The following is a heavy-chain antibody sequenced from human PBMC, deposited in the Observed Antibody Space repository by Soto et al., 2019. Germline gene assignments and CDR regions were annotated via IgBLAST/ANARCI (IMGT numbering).Heavy chain of an antibody. CDR3: ATDLPPFDS. Sequence: QVQLQESGPGLVTPSETLSLTCTVSGGSVSSGRYYWSWIRQPPGRGLEWIGYIYYSGNTKYNPSLKSRVTISIDTSKNQFSLKLNSVHAADTAVYYCATDLPPFDSWGQGTLITVSS. V-gene: IGHV4-61*01. J-gene: IGHJ4*02. CDR1: GGSVSSGRYY. CDR2: IYYSGNT.